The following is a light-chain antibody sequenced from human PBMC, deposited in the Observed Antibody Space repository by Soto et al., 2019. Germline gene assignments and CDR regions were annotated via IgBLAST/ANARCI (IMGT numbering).Light chain of an antibody. CDR3: QQRSNWLT. Sequence: ELLLKQSPGTLSLSHGEIAALSCRASQSVSSNNLVWYKQKPGQAPRLLIYGASYRAAGIPDRFSGGGSRTDFTLTISSIEPEEFAVDDCQQRSNWLTFGGGTKVDI. CDR2: GAS. V-gene: IGKV3D-20*02. CDR1: QSVSSNN. J-gene: IGKJ4*01.